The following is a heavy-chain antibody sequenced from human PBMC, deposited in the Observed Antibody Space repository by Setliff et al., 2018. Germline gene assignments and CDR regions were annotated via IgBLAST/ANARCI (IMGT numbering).Heavy chain of an antibody. CDR2: ISGSGGST. CDR3: ARVGRVGYYESFQY. CDR1: GFTFTSYA. D-gene: IGHD3-22*01. Sequence: PGGSLRLSCAASGFTFTSYAMNWVRQAPGKGLEWVSAISGSGGSTDYADSVKGRFTISRDNSKNTLYLQMNSLRAEDTAVYYCARVGRVGYYESFQYWGQGTLVTVSS. V-gene: IGHV3-23*01. J-gene: IGHJ1*01.